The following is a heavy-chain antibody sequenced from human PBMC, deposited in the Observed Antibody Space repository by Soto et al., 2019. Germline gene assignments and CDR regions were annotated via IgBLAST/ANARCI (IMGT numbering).Heavy chain of an antibody. V-gene: IGHV3-49*01. CDR3: ARVGSASLMVVVIADH. Sequence: GGSLRLSCTTSGFTFRDYAMSWFRQAPGKGLEWVGFIRSKGYGGTTQYTASVKGRFTISRDDSESIAYLQMDSLKTEDTALYYCARVGSASLMVVVIADHWGQGTQVTDSS. CDR1: GFTFRDYA. CDR2: IRSKGYGGTT. D-gene: IGHD3-22*01. J-gene: IGHJ4*02.